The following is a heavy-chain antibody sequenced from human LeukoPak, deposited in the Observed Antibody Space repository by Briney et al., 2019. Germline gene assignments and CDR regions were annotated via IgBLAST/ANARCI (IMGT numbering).Heavy chain of an antibody. D-gene: IGHD3-9*01. Sequence: SETLSLTCTVSGDSVGNYYWSWIRQPPGKRLEWIGCIYYSESATYNPSLKSRVTISLDPSKNQFFLKLSSVTAADTAVYYCARKRSFDLWGRGTLVTV. CDR1: GDSVGNYY. V-gene: IGHV4-59*02. CDR2: IYYSESA. CDR3: ARKRSFDL. J-gene: IGHJ4*02.